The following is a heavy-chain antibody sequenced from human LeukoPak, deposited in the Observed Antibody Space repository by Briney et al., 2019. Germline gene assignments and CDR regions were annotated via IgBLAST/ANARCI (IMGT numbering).Heavy chain of an antibody. Sequence: SETLSLTCTVSGGSISSGGYYWSWIRQHPGKGLEWIGYIYYSGSTYYNPSLKSRVTISVDTSKNQFSLKLSSVTAADTAVYYCARGGAAAGIVRSLDYWGQGTLVTVSS. D-gene: IGHD6-13*01. CDR1: GGSISSGGYY. CDR2: IYYSGST. V-gene: IGHV4-31*03. CDR3: ARGGAAAGIVRSLDY. J-gene: IGHJ4*02.